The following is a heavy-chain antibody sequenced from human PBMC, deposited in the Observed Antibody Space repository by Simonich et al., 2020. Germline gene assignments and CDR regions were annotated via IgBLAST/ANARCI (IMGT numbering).Heavy chain of an antibody. V-gene: IGHV3-21*01. J-gene: IGHJ6*02. CDR3: ARWIAVAGTGAYGMDV. CDR2: ISSSSSYI. Sequence: EVQLVESGGGLVKPGGSLRLSCAASGFTFSSYSMNWVRQAPGKGLGWVSSISSSSSYIYYADSVKGRFTSSRDNAKNSLYLQMNSLRAEDTAVYYCARWIAVAGTGAYGMDVWGQGTTVTVSS. CDR1: GFTFSSYS. D-gene: IGHD6-19*01.